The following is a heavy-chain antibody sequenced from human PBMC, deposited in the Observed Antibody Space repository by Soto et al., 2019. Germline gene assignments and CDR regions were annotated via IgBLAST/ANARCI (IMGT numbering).Heavy chain of an antibody. Sequence: PSETLSLTCAISGDSVSSNSAAWNWIRQSPSRGLEWLGRTYYRSKWYNDYAVSVKSRITINPDTSKNQFSLQLNSVTPEDTAVYYCARELTEAVAGHYFDYWGQGTLVTVSS. CDR2: TYYRSKWYN. V-gene: IGHV6-1*01. J-gene: IGHJ4*02. CDR3: ARELTEAVAGHYFDY. D-gene: IGHD6-19*01. CDR1: GDSVSSNSAA.